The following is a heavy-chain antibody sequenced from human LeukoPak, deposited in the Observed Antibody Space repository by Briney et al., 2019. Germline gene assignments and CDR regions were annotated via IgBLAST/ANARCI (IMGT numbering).Heavy chain of an antibody. J-gene: IGHJ4*02. D-gene: IGHD2-15*01. CDR2: INHSGST. CDR1: GGSFSGYY. V-gene: IGHV4-34*01. Sequence: SETLSLTCAVYGGSFSGYYWSWIRQPPGKGLEWIGEINHSGSTNYNPSLKSRATISVDTSKNQFSLKLSSVTAADTAVYYCARKQRGYCSGGSCPTISWGQGTLVTVSS. CDR3: ARKQRGYCSGGSCPTIS.